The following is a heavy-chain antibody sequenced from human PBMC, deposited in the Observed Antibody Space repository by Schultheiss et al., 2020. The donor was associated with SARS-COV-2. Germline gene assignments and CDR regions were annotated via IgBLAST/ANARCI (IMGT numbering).Heavy chain of an antibody. CDR1: GFTFSSYG. CDR2: IKSKTDGGTT. CDR3: AREGAGTLGWFDP. V-gene: IGHV3-15*07. D-gene: IGHD6-13*01. J-gene: IGHJ5*02. Sequence: GGSLRLSCAASGFTFSSYGMHWVRQAPGKGLEWVGRIKSKTDGGTTDYAAPVKGRFTISRDNAKNTLYLQMNSLRAEDTAVYYCAREGAGTLGWFDPWGQGTLVTVSS.